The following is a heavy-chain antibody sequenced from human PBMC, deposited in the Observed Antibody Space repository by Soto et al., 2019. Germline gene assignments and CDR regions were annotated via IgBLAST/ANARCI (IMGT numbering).Heavy chain of an antibody. CDR3: ARGRLGYNDGYGMDV. V-gene: IGHV3-53*01. CDR1: GFTVSTHY. CDR2: IYSGGNT. Sequence: EVQLVESGGGLIQPGGSLRLSCAASGFTVSTHYMSWVRQAPGKGLEWVSVIYSGGNTYYADSVKGRFTISRDNSKNTLYLQMNSLRAEDTAMYYCARGRLGYNDGYGMDVWGQGTTVTVSS. D-gene: IGHD5-18*01. J-gene: IGHJ6*02.